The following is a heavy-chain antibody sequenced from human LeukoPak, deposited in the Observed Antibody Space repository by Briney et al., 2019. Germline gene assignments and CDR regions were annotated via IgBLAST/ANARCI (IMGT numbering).Heavy chain of an antibody. J-gene: IGHJ6*02. V-gene: IGHV3-9*01. Sequence: PGGSLRLSCAASGFTFDDYAMHWVRHAPGKGLEWVSGISWNSGSIGYADSVKGRFTISRDNAKNSLYLQMNSLRAEDTALYYCAKPPRFGESYYYYGIDVWGQGTTVTVSS. CDR2: ISWNSGSI. D-gene: IGHD3-10*01. CDR3: AKPPRFGESYYYYGIDV. CDR1: GFTFDDYA.